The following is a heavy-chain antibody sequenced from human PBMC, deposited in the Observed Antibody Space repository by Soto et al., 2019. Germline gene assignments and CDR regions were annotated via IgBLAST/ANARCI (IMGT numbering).Heavy chain of an antibody. D-gene: IGHD5-18*01. CDR3: AKIPPGYNYGYFYFDY. V-gene: IGHV1-18*01. CDR2: ISAYNGNT. Sequence: GASVKVSCKASGYTFTSYGISWVRQAPGQGLEWMGWISAYNGNTNYAQKFQGRVTITRDTSASTAYMELNSLRAEDTAVYYCAKIPPGYNYGYFYFDYWGQGTLVTVSS. CDR1: GYTFTSYG. J-gene: IGHJ4*02.